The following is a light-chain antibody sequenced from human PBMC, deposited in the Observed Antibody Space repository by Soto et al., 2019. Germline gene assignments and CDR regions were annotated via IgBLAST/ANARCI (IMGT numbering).Light chain of an antibody. V-gene: IGKV3-15*01. CDR3: QQYINWPRT. CDR1: QSVGTN. Sequence: EIVMTQSPTVLSVSPGETATLSCRASQSVGTNLAWFQHKPGQAPRLLIYDASTRASGILASFSGSGSGTEFTLTISSLQSTDFGVYYCQQYINWPRTFGQGTKVDIK. CDR2: DAS. J-gene: IGKJ1*01.